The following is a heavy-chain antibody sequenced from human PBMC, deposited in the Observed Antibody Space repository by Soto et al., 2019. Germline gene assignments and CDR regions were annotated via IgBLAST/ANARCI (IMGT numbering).Heavy chain of an antibody. V-gene: IGHV1-18*01. D-gene: IGHD3-3*01. CDR3: ARDGKRHSDFWSGYPGY. CDR2: ISAYNGNT. J-gene: IGHJ4*02. CDR1: GYSFTSYG. Sequence: GXSVKVSCKASGYSFTSYGIIWVRQAPGQGLEWMGWISAYNGNTNYAQKLQGRVTMTTDTSTSTAYMELRSLRSDDTAVYYCARDGKRHSDFWSGYPGYCGQRTLVTVSS.